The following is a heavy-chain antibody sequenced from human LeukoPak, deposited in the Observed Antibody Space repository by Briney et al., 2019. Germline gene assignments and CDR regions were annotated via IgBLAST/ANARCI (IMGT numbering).Heavy chain of an antibody. CDR2: IYYSGST. CDR1: GGSISSYY. D-gene: IGHD4-11*01. V-gene: IGHV4-59*08. Sequence: SETLSLTCTVSGGSISSYYWSWIRQPPGKGLEWIGYIYYSGSTNYNPSLKSQVTISVDTSKNQFSLKLSSVTAADTAVYYCARGVRTTSYNWFDPWGQGTLVTVSS. CDR3: ARGVRTTSYNWFDP. J-gene: IGHJ5*02.